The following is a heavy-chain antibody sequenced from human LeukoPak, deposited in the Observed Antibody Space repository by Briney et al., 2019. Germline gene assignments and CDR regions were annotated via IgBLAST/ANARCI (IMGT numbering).Heavy chain of an antibody. CDR2: IRYDGSNK. Sequence: PGGSLRLSCAASGFTFSSYGMHWVRQAPGKGLEWVAFIRYDGSNKYYADSVKGRFTISRDNSKNTLYLQMNSLRAEDTAVYYCARVNKYSGWAHYWGQGTLVTVSS. J-gene: IGHJ4*02. CDR3: ARVNKYSGWAHY. CDR1: GFTFSSYG. V-gene: IGHV3-30*02. D-gene: IGHD6-19*01.